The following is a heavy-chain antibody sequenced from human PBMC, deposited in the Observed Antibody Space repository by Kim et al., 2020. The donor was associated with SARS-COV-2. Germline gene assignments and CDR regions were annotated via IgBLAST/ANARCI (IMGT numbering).Heavy chain of an antibody. J-gene: IGHJ6*02. CDR3: AKDISTVIWDYYGMDV. CDR1: GFTFDDYA. V-gene: IGHV3-9*01. D-gene: IGHD1-26*01. Sequence: GWSLRLSCAASGFTFDDYAMHWVRQAPGRGLEWVSGISWNSGSIGYADSVKGRFTISRDNAKNSLYLQMNSLRAEDTALYYCAKDISTVIWDYYGMDVWGQGTTVTVSS. CDR2: ISWNSGSI.